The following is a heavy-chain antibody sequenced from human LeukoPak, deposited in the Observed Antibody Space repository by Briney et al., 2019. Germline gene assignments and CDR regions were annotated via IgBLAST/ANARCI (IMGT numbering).Heavy chain of an antibody. CDR1: GFTFSSYS. D-gene: IGHD2-21*02. Sequence: TGGSLRLSCAASGFTFSSYSMNWVRQAPGKGLEWVSSISSSSSYIYYADSVKGRFTISRDNAKNSLYLQMNSLRAEDTAVYYCARAPPYCGGDCWFDYWGQGTLVTVSS. J-gene: IGHJ4*02. CDR2: ISSSSSYI. V-gene: IGHV3-21*01. CDR3: ARAPPYCGGDCWFDY.